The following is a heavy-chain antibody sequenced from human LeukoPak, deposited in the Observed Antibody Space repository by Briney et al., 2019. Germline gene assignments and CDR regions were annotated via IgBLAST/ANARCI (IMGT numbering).Heavy chain of an antibody. CDR2: VYYTGST. J-gene: IGHJ4*02. Sequence: SETLSLTCSVSGGSVSNYYWSWIRQPPGKGLEWIGYVYYTGSTNYNPSLKSRVTMFEDKSKNQFSLRLYSVTVADTAVYYCAMSKGGTPLFDYWGQGTLVTVSS. D-gene: IGHD1-26*01. CDR3: AMSKGGTPLFDY. V-gene: IGHV4-59*08. CDR1: GGSVSNYY.